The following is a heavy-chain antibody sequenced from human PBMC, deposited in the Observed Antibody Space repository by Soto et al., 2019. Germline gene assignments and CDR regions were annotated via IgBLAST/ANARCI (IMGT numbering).Heavy chain of an antibody. J-gene: IGHJ4*02. Sequence: PGGSLRLSCAASGFTFSSYSMNWVRQAPGKGLEWVSSISSSSSYIYYADSVKGRFTISRDSAKNSLYLQMNSLRAEDTAVYYCARGLAKMATTPNDFWGQGTLVTGSS. V-gene: IGHV3-21*01. D-gene: IGHD5-12*01. CDR3: ARGLAKMATTPNDF. CDR2: ISSSSSYI. CDR1: GFTFSSYS.